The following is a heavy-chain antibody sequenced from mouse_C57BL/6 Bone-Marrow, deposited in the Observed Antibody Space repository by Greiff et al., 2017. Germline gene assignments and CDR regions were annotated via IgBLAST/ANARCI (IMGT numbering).Heavy chain of an antibody. CDR1: GYTFTSYW. J-gene: IGHJ2*01. D-gene: IGHD1-2*01. CDR2: IDPNSGGT. V-gene: IGHV1-72*01. Sequence: VQLQQPGAELVKPGASVKLSCKASGYTFTSYWMHWVKQRPGRGLEWIGRIDPNSGGTKYNEKFKSKATLTVDKPSSTAYMQLSSLTSEASAVYDCARARRRYYFDYWGQGTTLTVSS. CDR3: ARARRRYYFDY.